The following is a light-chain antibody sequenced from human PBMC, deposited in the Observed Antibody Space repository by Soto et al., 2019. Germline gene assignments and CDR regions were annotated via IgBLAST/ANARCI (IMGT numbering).Light chain of an antibody. J-gene: IGKJ4*01. Sequence: EIMMTQSPATVSVSPGERATLSCRASQSIRTNVARYQQKPGQALRLLIYDASTRATGLSSRFSGSGSGTEFTPTISSLQSEDVAIYYSEHYNDWPPLTFGGGTRLEI. V-gene: IGKV3-15*01. CDR2: DAS. CDR3: EHYNDWPPLT. CDR1: QSIRTN.